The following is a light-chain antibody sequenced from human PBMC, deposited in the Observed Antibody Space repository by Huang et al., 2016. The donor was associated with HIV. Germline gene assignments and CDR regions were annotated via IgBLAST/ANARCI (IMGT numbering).Light chain of an antibody. CDR3: QQYGSSLYT. J-gene: IGKJ2*01. CDR1: QSVSSSY. V-gene: IGKV3-20*01. Sequence: EIVLTQSPGTLSLSPGEIATLSCRASQSVSSSYLAWYQQKPGQAPRLLIYGASSRATGIPDRLSGSGSGTDFTLTISRLEPEDFAVYYCQQYGSSLYTFGQGTKLEIK. CDR2: GAS.